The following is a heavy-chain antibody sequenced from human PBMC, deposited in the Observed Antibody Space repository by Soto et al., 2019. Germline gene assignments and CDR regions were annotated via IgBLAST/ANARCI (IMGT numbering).Heavy chain of an antibody. D-gene: IGHD3-3*01. V-gene: IGHV4-59*11. CDR2: IYHSGST. J-gene: IGHJ6*03. CDR3: ARATSSLWSGYYPYYYYYMDV. Sequence: SETLSLTCTVSGGSINNHYWSWIRQPPGKGLEWIGEIYHSGSTNYNPSLKSRVTISVDTSKNQFSLKLSSVTAADTAVYYCARATSSLWSGYYPYYYYYMDVWGKGTTVTVSS. CDR1: GGSINNHY.